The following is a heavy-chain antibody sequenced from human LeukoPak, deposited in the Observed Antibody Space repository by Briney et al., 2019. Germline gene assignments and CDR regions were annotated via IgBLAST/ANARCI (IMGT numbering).Heavy chain of an antibody. V-gene: IGHV1-18*01. CDR2: ISAYNGNT. D-gene: IGHD3-10*01. CDR3: ARVRGYYGSGSYYQIDY. CDR1: GYTFTSYG. Sequence: ASVKVSCKASGYTFTSYGISWVRQAPGQGLEWMGWISAYNGNTNYAQKLQGRVTMTTDTSTSTAYMELRSLRPDDTAVYYCARVRGYYGSGSYYQIDYWGQGTLVTVSS. J-gene: IGHJ4*02.